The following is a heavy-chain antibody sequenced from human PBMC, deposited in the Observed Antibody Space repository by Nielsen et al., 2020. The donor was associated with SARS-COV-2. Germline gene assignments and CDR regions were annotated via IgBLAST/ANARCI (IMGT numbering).Heavy chain of an antibody. CDR2: INWSGANT. CDR1: GFTFDDSG. Sequence: GESLKISCAASGFTFDDSGMSWVRQAPGKGLEWVSGINWSGANTGYADSVKGRFTISRDNAKNSLYLQMTSLRAEDTAVYFCANSRAYYDSSGYLFDYWGQGSLVTVSS. J-gene: IGHJ4*02. V-gene: IGHV3-20*04. CDR3: ANSRAYYDSSGYLFDY. D-gene: IGHD3-22*01.